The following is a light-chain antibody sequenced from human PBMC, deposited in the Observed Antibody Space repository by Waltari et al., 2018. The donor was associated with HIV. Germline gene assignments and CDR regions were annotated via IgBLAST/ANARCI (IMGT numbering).Light chain of an antibody. CDR1: SSSIGAGYA. J-gene: IGLJ2*01. Sequence: QSLLTQPPSVSGAPGQRVNISCTGSSSSIGAGYAVHWYHQVPGTAPRPGSYANNNRASGVPDRFSGSKFGPSASLAITGLQAEDEGTYYCQSYDSGSSGSVFGGGTKLTVL. V-gene: IGLV1-40*01. CDR3: QSYDSGSSGSV. CDR2: ANN.